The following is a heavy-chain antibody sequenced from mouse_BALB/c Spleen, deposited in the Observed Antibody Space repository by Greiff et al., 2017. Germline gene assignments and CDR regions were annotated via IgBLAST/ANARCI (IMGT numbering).Heavy chain of an antibody. Sequence: EVHLVESGGGLVQPKGSLKLSCAASGFTFNTYAMNWVRQAPGKGLEWVARIRSKSNNYATYYADSVKDRFTISRDDSQSMLYLQMNNLKTEDTAMYYCVRHDYYGSRGGNAMDYWGQGTSVTVSS. CDR3: VRHDYYGSRGGNAMDY. CDR2: IRSKSNNYAT. J-gene: IGHJ4*01. D-gene: IGHD1-1*01. CDR1: GFTFNTYA. V-gene: IGHV10-1*02.